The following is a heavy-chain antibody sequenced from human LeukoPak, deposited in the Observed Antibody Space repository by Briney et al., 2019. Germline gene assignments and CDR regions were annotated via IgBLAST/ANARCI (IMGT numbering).Heavy chain of an antibody. Sequence: GASVKVSCKASGYTFTGYYMRWVRQAPGQGREWMGRINPNSGGTNYAQKLQGRVTLTRDTSISTAYMELSRLRSDDTAVYYCARVTHLVGATMLSDSYYFDYWGQGTLVTVSS. D-gene: IGHD1-26*01. CDR1: GYTFTGYY. J-gene: IGHJ4*02. CDR3: ARVTHLVGATMLSDSYYFDY. CDR2: INPNSGGT. V-gene: IGHV1-2*06.